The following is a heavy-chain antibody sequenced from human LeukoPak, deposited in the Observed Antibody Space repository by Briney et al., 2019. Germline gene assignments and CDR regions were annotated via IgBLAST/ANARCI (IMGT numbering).Heavy chain of an antibody. CDR1: GFTFRSYE. Sequence: GGSLRLSCPALGFTFRSYEMNWVRPAPGKGLGWVSYIRRSGRTIQYADPVKGRFTISRDNAKNSLYLQMNSLRAEDTAVYYCAREPPISGRYANYYYYYGMDVWGEGTTVTVSS. V-gene: IGHV3-48*03. CDR2: IRRSGRTI. D-gene: IGHD1-26*01. J-gene: IGHJ6*04. CDR3: AREPPISGRYANYYYYYGMDV.